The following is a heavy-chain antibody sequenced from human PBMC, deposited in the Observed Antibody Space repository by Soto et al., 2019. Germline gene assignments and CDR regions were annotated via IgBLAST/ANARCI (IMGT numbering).Heavy chain of an antibody. D-gene: IGHD6-13*01. Sequence: ASVNVSCKASGYTFTSYAMHWVRQAPGQRLEWMGWINAGNGNTKYSQKFQGSVTITRDTSASTAYMELSSLRSEVSAVYYCARERVAAAGTVDYWGQGTLVTVSS. V-gene: IGHV1-3*01. CDR3: ARERVAAAGTVDY. CDR2: INAGNGNT. J-gene: IGHJ4*02. CDR1: GYTFTSYA.